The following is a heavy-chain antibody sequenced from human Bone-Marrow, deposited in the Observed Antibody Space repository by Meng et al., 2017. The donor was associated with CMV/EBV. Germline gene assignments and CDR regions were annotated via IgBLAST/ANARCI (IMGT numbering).Heavy chain of an antibody. Sequence: GESLKISCAASGFTFDDYGMSWVRQAPGKGLEWVSGINWNGGSTGYADSVKGRFTISRDNAKNSLYLQMNILRAEDTALYYCAKVAGGNSVGGFDYWGQGTLVPVSS. D-gene: IGHD4-23*01. J-gene: IGHJ4*02. CDR1: GFTFDDYG. V-gene: IGHV3-20*04. CDR2: INWNGGST. CDR3: AKVAGGNSVGGFDY.